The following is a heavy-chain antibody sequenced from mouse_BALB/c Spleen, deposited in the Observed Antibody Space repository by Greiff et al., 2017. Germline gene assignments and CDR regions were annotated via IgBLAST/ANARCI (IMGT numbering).Heavy chain of an antibody. J-gene: IGHJ4*01. CDR3: GRVRGYYGNYYYAMDY. D-gene: IGHD2-1*01. V-gene: IGHV1-37*01. Sequence: EVKLQESGPELVKPGASVKISCKASGYSFTGYFMNWVKQSHGKSLEWIGRINPYNGDTFYNQKFKGKATLTVDKSSSTAHMELLSLTSEDSAVYYCGRVRGYYGNYYYAMDYWGQGTSVTVSS. CDR1: GYSFTGYF. CDR2: INPYNGDT.